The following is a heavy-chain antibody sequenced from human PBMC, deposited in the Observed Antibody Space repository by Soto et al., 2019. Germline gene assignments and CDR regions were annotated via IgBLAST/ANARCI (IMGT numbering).Heavy chain of an antibody. CDR2: ISAYNGNT. CDR3: ARDNPNGMDV. CDR1: GYTFTSYG. Sequence: EASVKVSCTASGYTFTSYGIIWVRQAPGQGLEWMGWISAYNGNTNYAQKLQGRVTITRDTSASTAYMELSSLRSEDTAVYYCARDNPNGMDVWGQGTTVTVSS. V-gene: IGHV1-18*01. J-gene: IGHJ6*02.